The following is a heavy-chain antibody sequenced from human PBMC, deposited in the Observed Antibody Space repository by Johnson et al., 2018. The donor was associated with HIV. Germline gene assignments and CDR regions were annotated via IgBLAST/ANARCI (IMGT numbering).Heavy chain of an antibody. CDR1: GFTFDDYG. D-gene: IGHD3-22*01. CDR3: AKTYYYDSSGSLDAFDI. J-gene: IGHJ3*02. Sequence: VQLVESGGGVVRPGGSLRLSCAASGFTFDDYGMSWVRQAPGKGLEWVSGIHWNGGSKGYGDSVKGRFPISRDNAKNSLYMQMNSLRAEDTALYYCAKTYYYDSSGSLDAFDIWGQGTMVTVSS. CDR2: IHWNGGSK. V-gene: IGHV3-20*04.